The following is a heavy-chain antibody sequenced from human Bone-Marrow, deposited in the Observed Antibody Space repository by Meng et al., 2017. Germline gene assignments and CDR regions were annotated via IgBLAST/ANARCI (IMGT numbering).Heavy chain of an antibody. CDR3: ARQGFLEWLLYRGNWFDP. V-gene: IGHV4-39*01. J-gene: IGHJ5*02. CDR2: IYYSGST. CDR1: GGSISSSSYY. D-gene: IGHD3-3*01. Sequence: QLQLQESGPGLVKPSETLSRTCTVSGGSISSSSYYWGWIRQPPGKGLEWIGSIYYSGSTYYNPSLKSRVTISVDTSKNQFSLKLSSVTAADTAVYYCARQGFLEWLLYRGNWFDPWGQGTLVTVSS.